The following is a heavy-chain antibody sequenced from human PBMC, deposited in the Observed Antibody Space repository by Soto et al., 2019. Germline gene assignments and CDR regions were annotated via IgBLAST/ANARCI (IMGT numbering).Heavy chain of an antibody. CDR1: SGSISSYY. D-gene: IGHD5-18*01. V-gene: IGHV4-59*01. CDR3: ARTLYSYGPRFDY. J-gene: IGHJ4*02. CDR2: IYYSGST. Sequence: SETLSLTCTVSSGSISSYYWSWIRQPPGKGLEWIGYIYYSGSTNYNPSLKSRVTISVDTSKNQFSLKLSSVTAADTAVYYCARTLYSYGPRFDYWGQGTLVTVS.